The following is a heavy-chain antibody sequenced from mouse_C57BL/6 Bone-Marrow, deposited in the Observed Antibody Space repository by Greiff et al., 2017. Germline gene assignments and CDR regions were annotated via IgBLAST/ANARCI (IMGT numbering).Heavy chain of an antibody. CDR3: ARGKVGEYWYFDV. CDR2: INYDGSST. Sequence: VNVVESEGGLVQPGSSMKLSCTASGFTFSDYYMSWVRQVPEKGLEWVANINYDGSSTYYLDSLKSRFIISRDNAKNILYLQMSSLKSEDTATYYCARGKVGEYWYFDVWGTGTTVTVSS. CDR1: GFTFSDYY. V-gene: IGHV5-16*01. J-gene: IGHJ1*03. D-gene: IGHD2-13*01.